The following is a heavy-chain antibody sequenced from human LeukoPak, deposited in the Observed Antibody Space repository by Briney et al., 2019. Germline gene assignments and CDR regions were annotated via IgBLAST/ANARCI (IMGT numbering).Heavy chain of an antibody. Sequence: RSSETLSLTCTVSGGSISSYYWSWIRRPPGKGLEWIGYIYYSGSTNCNPSLKSRVTISVDTSKNQFSLKLSSVTAADTAVYYCARGVYDFWSGYYRAHNWFDPWGQGTLVTVSS. CDR3: ARGVYDFWSGYYRAHNWFDP. CDR2: IYYSGST. CDR1: GGSISSYY. J-gene: IGHJ5*02. V-gene: IGHV4-59*01. D-gene: IGHD3-3*01.